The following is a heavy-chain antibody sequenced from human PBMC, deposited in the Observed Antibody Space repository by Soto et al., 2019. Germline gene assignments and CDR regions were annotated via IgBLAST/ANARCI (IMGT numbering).Heavy chain of an antibody. CDR1: GFTFSNAW. J-gene: IGHJ4*02. CDR3: TTDPDIVVVPAAIDY. CDR2: IKSKTDGGTT. D-gene: IGHD2-2*01. V-gene: IGHV3-15*01. Sequence: GGSLRLSCAASGFTFSNAWMSWVRQAPGKGLEWVGRIKSKTDGGTTDYAAPVKGRFTISRDDSKNTLYLQMNSLKTEDTAVYYCTTDPDIVVVPAAIDYWGQGTLATVSS.